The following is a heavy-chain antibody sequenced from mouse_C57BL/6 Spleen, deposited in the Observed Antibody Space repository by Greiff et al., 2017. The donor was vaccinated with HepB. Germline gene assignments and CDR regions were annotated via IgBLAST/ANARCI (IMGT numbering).Heavy chain of an antibody. CDR1: GYTFTTYP. V-gene: IGHV1-47*01. CDR2: FHPYNDDT. D-gene: IGHD1-1*01. CDR3: ARPHYGSSYGFAY. Sequence: VNLVESGAELVKPGASVKMSCKASGYTFTTYPIEWMKQNHGKSLEWIGNFHPYNDDTKYNEKFKGKATLTVEKSSSTVYLELSRLTSDDSAVYYCARPHYGSSYGFAYWGQGTLVTVSA. J-gene: IGHJ3*01.